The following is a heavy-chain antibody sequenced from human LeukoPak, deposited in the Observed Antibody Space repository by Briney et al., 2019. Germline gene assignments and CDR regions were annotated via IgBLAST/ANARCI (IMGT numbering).Heavy chain of an antibody. Sequence: HPGRSLRLSCEASGLNFGRYGMHWVRQAPGKGLEWVAAIWYDGSNENYVDSVRGRFGISRDNSKKTLYLQMTRLRDDDTAVYYCATAYGGYFASWGQGTLVTVAS. J-gene: IGHJ4*02. CDR2: IWYDGSNE. CDR1: GLNFGRYG. CDR3: ATAYGGYFAS. D-gene: IGHD4-23*01. V-gene: IGHV3-33*01.